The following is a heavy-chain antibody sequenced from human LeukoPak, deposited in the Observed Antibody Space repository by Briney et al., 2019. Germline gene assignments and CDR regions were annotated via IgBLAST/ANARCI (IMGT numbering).Heavy chain of an antibody. CDR1: GFTVSSYG. J-gene: IGHJ4*02. D-gene: IGHD3-9*01. V-gene: IGHV3-30*02. CDR2: IRYDGSNK. CDR3: AKDGRGYDILTGPLGY. Sequence: PGGSLRLFCPASGFTVSSYGMHWVRQAPGKGLEWVAFIRYDGSNKYYAGSVKGRFTISRDNSKNTLYLQMNSLRAEDTAVYYCAKDGRGYDILTGPLGYWGQGTLVTVSS.